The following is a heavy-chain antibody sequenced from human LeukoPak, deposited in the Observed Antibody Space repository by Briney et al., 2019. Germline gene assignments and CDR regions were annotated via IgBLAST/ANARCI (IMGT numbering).Heavy chain of an antibody. CDR2: INDRGTTT. V-gene: IGHV3-48*01. J-gene: IGHJ4*02. CDR1: GFTFTSYS. CDR3: AVSFDF. Sequence: GALRLSCAASGFTFTSYSMNWVRQAPGKGLEWDSYINDRGTTTYYADSVKGRFTISRDNAKNSLYLQMNSLRAEDTAVYYCAVSFDFWGQGTLVTVSS.